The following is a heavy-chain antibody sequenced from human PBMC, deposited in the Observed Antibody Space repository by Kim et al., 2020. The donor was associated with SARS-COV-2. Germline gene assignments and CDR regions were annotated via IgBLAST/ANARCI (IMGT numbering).Heavy chain of an antibody. CDR1: GYTLTELS. Sequence: ASVKVSCKVSGYTLTELSMHWVRQAPGKGLEWMGGFDPEDGETIYAQKFQGRVTMTEDTSTDTAYMELSSLRSEDTAVYYCATVSQIWSGYYFLDYWGQGTLVTVSS. V-gene: IGHV1-24*01. D-gene: IGHD3-3*01. J-gene: IGHJ4*02. CDR3: ATVSQIWSGYYFLDY. CDR2: FDPEDGET.